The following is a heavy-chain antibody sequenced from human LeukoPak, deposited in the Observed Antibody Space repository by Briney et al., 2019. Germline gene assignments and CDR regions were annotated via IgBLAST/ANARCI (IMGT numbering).Heavy chain of an antibody. Sequence: GGSLRLSCAASGFTFSSYSMNWVRQAPGKGLEWVSSTSSSSSYIYYADSVKGRFTISRDNAKNSLYLQMNSLRAEDTAVYYCARGPPYDFWSGYYTIWGQGTLVTVSS. CDR2: TSSSSSYI. CDR3: ARGPPYDFWSGYYTI. D-gene: IGHD3-3*01. J-gene: IGHJ4*02. V-gene: IGHV3-21*01. CDR1: GFTFSSYS.